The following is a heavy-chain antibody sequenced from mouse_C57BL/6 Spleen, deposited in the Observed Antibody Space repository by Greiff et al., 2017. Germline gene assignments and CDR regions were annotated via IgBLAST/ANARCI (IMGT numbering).Heavy chain of an antibody. CDR1: GYTFTSYW. D-gene: IGHD1-1*01. CDR3: ERSICYGGSLDY. J-gene: IGHJ2*01. Sequence: QVQLQQPGAELVMPGASVKLSCKASGYTFTSYWMHWVKQRPGQGLEWIGEIDPSDSYTNYNQKFKGKSTLTVDKSSSTAYMQLSSLTSEDSAVYYCERSICYGGSLDYWGQGTTLAVSS. V-gene: IGHV1-69*01. CDR2: IDPSDSYT.